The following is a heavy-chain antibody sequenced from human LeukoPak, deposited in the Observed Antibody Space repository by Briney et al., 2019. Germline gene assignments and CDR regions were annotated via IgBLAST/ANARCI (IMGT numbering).Heavy chain of an antibody. CDR3: ARDTEYSSGWSEDY. CDR1: GYTFTSNG. D-gene: IGHD6-19*01. J-gene: IGHJ4*02. Sequence: ASVKLSCKASGYTFTSNGISWVRHAPGQGLEWMGWISAYNGNTNYAQKLQGRVTMTTDTSTSTAYMELRSLRSDEPAVYYCARDTEYSSGWSEDYWGQGTLVTVSS. V-gene: IGHV1-18*01. CDR2: ISAYNGNT.